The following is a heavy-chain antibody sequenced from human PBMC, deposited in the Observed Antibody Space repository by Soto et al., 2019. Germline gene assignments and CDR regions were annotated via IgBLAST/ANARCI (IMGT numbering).Heavy chain of an antibody. V-gene: IGHV4-30-4*01. J-gene: IGHJ6*02. D-gene: IGHD2-8*02. CDR2: IYYSGST. CDR3: ARGGVESTGAYYYYYGMDV. Sequence: QVQLQESGPGLVKPSQTLSLTCTVSGGSISSGDYNWSWIRQPPGKGLEWIGYIYYSGSTYYNPSLKSRVTISVDTSKNQFSLKLSSVTAADTAVYYCARGGVESTGAYYYYYGMDVWGQGTTVPVSS. CDR1: GGSISSGDYN.